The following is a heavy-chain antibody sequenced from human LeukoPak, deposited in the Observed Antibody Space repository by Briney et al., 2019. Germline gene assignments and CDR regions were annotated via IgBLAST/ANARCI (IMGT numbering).Heavy chain of an antibody. CDR1: GFPLRFYE. D-gene: IGHD6-19*01. CDR2: IGSSGTTT. CDR3: ALLAVASDFDY. J-gene: IGHJ4*02. V-gene: IGHV3-48*03. Sequence: PGGSLRLSCSVSGFPLRFYEMNWVRQPPGKGLEWVSNIGSSGTTTHYADSVKGRFSISRDNAKNSLYLRMNSLRVEDTAVYYCALLAVASDFDYWGQGALVTVSS.